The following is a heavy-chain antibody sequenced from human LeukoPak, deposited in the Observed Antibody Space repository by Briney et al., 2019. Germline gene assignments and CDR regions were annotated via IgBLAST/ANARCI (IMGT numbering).Heavy chain of an antibody. CDR3: SRSHDYGGLYFYYYMDV. CDR2: LDSSGST. J-gene: IGHJ6*03. D-gene: IGHD4-23*01. CDR1: GGSISSRSDY. V-gene: IGHV4-39*01. Sequence: SETLSLTCTVSGGSISSRSDYWGWLRQTPGKGLEWIGDLDSSGSTYYNPSLKSRVTISVGTSKNQFSLILRSVIAADTAIYFCSRSHDYGGLYFYYYMDVWGKGTTVTVSS.